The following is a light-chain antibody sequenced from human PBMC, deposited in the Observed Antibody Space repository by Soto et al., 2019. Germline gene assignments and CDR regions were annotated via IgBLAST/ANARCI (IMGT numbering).Light chain of an antibody. Sequence: AIQWTQSPSSLSASVGDRVSITCRASQGISSALAWYQHKPGKPPKILIYDASSLQSGVPSRFSGSESGTECTLTISSLQPEDFATYYCQQLKSYPFTFGQGTRLEIK. J-gene: IGKJ5*01. CDR3: QQLKSYPFT. CDR1: QGISSA. CDR2: DAS. V-gene: IGKV1-13*02.